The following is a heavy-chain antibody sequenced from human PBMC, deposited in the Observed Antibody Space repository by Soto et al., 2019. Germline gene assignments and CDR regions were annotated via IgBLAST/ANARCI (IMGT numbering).Heavy chain of an antibody. V-gene: IGHV3-23*01. CDR1: GFTFSSYA. Sequence: EVQLLESGGGLVQPGGSLRLSSAASGFTFSSYAMSWVRQAPGKGLEWVSAISSSGGSTYYADSVKGRFTISRDNSKNTLYLQMNSLRAEDTAVYYCAKDLGGYSGYAFDYWGQGTLVTVSS. CDR2: ISSSGGST. J-gene: IGHJ4*02. D-gene: IGHD5-12*01. CDR3: AKDLGGYSGYAFDY.